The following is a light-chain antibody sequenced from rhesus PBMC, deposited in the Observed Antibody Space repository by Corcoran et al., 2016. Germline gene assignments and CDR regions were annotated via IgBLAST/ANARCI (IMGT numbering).Light chain of an antibody. CDR2: DAS. J-gene: IGKJ3*01. V-gene: IGKV1-28*03. CDR1: QGISSY. CDR3: LQHNSYPFP. Sequence: DIQMTQSPSSLSASVGDTVTITCRASQGISSYLNWFQQKPGTAPKLRIYDASSLEGGVPSRVSGSVSGTDFTLTIRRLQPEDFAAYYCLQHNSYPFPFGPGTKLDIK.